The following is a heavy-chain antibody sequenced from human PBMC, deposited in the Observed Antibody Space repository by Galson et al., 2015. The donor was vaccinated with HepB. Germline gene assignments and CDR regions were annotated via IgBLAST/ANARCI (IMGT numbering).Heavy chain of an antibody. CDR2: LYSTGST. V-gene: IGHV3-53*01. CDR3: ARIYGSVPSFFDY. D-gene: IGHD3-10*01. J-gene: IGHJ4*01. CDR1: GFTLSDYY. Sequence: LRLSCAASGFTLSDYYMSWVRQAAGMGLEFVSILYSTGSTYYADSVKGRFTVSRDNSNNIVYLQMNSLRAEDTAVFYCARIYGSVPSFFDYWGHGTLVTVSS.